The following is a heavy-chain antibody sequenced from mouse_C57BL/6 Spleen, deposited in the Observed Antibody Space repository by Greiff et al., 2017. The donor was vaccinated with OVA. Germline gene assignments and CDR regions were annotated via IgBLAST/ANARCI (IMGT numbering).Heavy chain of an antibody. CDR1: GYAFSSSW. CDR3: ARGYDGYYGGFFAY. CDR2: IYPGDGDT. Sequence: VKLMESGPELVKPGASVKISCKASGYAFSSSWMNWVKQRPGKGLEWIGRIYPGDGDTNYNGKFKGKATLTADKSSSTAYMQLSSLTSEDSAVYFCARGYDGYYGGFFAYWGQGTLVTVSA. V-gene: IGHV1-82*01. D-gene: IGHD2-3*01. J-gene: IGHJ3*01.